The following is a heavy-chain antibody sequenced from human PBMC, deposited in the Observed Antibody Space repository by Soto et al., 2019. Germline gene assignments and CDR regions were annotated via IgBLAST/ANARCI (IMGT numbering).Heavy chain of an antibody. CDR2: IWYDGSNK. CDR1: GFTFSSYG. Sequence: PGASLRLSCAASGFTFSSYGMHWVRQAPGKGLEWVAVIWYDGSNKYYADSVKGRFTISRDNSKNTLYLQMNSLRAEDTAVYYCARGGDGMDVWGQGTTVTVSS. J-gene: IGHJ6*02. V-gene: IGHV3-33*01. CDR3: ARGGDGMDV.